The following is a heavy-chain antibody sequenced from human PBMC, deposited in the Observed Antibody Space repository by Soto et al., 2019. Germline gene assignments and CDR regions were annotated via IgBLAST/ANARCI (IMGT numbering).Heavy chain of an antibody. J-gene: IGHJ3*01. CDR2: ISGSGDTT. CDR3: AKGCGTTCYGTFDV. V-gene: IGHV3-23*01. Sequence: PGGSLRLSCAASGFGFTFSTSAMSWVRQAPGKVLEWVSGISGSGDTTHYTDSVRGRFSISRDNSKNTLYLQMNSLRAEDTAVYYCAKGCGTTCYGTFDVWGQGIMVTVSS. CDR1: GFGFTFSTSA. D-gene: IGHD2-2*01.